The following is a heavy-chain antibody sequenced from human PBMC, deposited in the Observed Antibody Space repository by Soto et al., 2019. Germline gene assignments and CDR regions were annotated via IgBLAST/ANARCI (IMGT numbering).Heavy chain of an antibody. CDR1: GGSFSGYY. CDR2: INHSGST. V-gene: IGHV4-34*01. D-gene: IGHD3-10*01. CDR3: ARGRLLWFGDSPGVVFDY. J-gene: IGHJ4*02. Sequence: SETLSLTCAVYGGSFSGYYWSWIRQPPGKGLEWIGEINHSGSTNYNPSLKSRVTISVDTSKNQFSLKLSSVTAADTAVYYCARGRLLWFGDSPGVVFDYWGQGTLVTVSS.